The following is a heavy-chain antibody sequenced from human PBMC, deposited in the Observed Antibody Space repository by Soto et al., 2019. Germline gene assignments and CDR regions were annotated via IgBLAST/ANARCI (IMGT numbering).Heavy chain of an antibody. CDR2: IIPIFGTA. CDR3: ARHQWDIVATLGYYGMDV. J-gene: IGHJ6*02. CDR1: GGTFSSYA. Sequence: AAVKPCCKASGGTFSSYAISWVRQAPGQGLEWMGGIIPIFGTANYAQKFQGRVTITADKSTSTAYMELSSLRSEDTAVYYCARHQWDIVATLGYYGMDVWGQGTTVTVSS. V-gene: IGHV1-69*06. D-gene: IGHD5-12*01.